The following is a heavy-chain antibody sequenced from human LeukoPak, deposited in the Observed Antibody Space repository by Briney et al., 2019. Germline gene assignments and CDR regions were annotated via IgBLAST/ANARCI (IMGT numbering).Heavy chain of an antibody. Sequence: PSETLSLTCTVSGGSISGSSYYWGWIRQPPGKGLEWIGSIYYSGSTYYNPSLKRRVTIYVDTSNNHFSQKLSSVTAADTVVYYYSRQLGYCSSTSCYADKVDYWGQGTLLTVSS. D-gene: IGHD2-2*01. CDR3: SRQLGYCSSTSCYADKVDY. CDR2: IYYSGST. J-gene: IGHJ4*02. V-gene: IGHV4-39*01. CDR1: GGSISGSSYY.